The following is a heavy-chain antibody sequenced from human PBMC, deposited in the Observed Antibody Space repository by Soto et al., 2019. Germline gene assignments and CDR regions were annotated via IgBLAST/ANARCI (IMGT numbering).Heavy chain of an antibody. CDR3: AREQWLVHPDYYGMDA. CDR1: GYTFTSYG. Sequence: ASLKVSCKASGYTFTSYGISWVRQAPGQGLEWMGWISDYNGNTNYAQKVQGRVTMTTDTSTSTAYMELRSLRSDDTAVYYCAREQWLVHPDYYGMDAWGQGTTVTVSS. V-gene: IGHV1-18*01. J-gene: IGHJ6*02. D-gene: IGHD6-19*01. CDR2: ISDYNGNT.